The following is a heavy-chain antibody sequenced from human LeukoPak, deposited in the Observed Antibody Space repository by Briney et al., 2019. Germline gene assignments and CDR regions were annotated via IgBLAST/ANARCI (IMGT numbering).Heavy chain of an antibody. D-gene: IGHD6-19*01. CDR1: GYTFTDHY. J-gene: IGHJ4*02. V-gene: IGHV1-2*02. CDR3: ARGRGSGWRYFDY. Sequence: ASVKVSCKASGYTFTDHYMHWVRQAPGQALEWMGWINPNSGGTNYAQKFQGRVTMTRDTSISTAYMELSRLRSDDTAVYYCARGRGSGWRYFDYWGQGTLVTVSS. CDR2: INPNSGGT.